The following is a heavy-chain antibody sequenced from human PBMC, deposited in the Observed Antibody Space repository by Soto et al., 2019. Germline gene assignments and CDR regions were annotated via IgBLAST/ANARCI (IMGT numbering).Heavy chain of an antibody. Sequence: QVQLKQWGAGLLKPSETLSLTCAVYGGSFSNYYWSWIRQPPGKGLEWIGEINQSGITNYNPTLKSRVTISGDASKNQFSLKVSSVTAADTAVYFCARVNAIGSRPADYWGQGTLVSVSS. D-gene: IGHD2-2*02. J-gene: IGHJ4*02. V-gene: IGHV4-34*01. CDR3: ARVNAIGSRPADY. CDR2: INQSGIT. CDR1: GGSFSNYY.